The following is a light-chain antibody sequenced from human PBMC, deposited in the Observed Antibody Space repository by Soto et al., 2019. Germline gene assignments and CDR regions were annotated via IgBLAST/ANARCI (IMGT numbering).Light chain of an antibody. J-gene: IGLJ1*01. Sequence: QSALTQPASVSGSPGQSITISCTGTSSDVGGYNYVSWYQHPGKAPKFMIYDVSNRPSGVSNRFSGTKSGNTASLTISWLQAEDEADYYCCSYTTSNTRQIVVGTGTKVTAL. V-gene: IGLV2-14*03. CDR1: SSDVGGYNY. CDR3: CSYTTSNTRQIV. CDR2: DVS.